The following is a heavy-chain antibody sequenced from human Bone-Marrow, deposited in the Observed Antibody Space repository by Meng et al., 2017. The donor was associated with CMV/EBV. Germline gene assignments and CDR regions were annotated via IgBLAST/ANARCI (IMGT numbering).Heavy chain of an antibody. V-gene: IGHV1-18*01. Sequence: ASVKVSCKASGYTFTSYGISWVRQAPGQGLEWMGWISAYNGNTNYAQKLQGRVTMTTDTSTSTAYMELRSLRSEDTAVYYCAREALTAIVVVPAAIAGYFDYWGQGTRVTGSS. CDR2: ISAYNGNT. D-gene: IGHD2-2*02. J-gene: IGHJ4*02. CDR1: GYTFTSYG. CDR3: AREALTAIVVVPAAIAGYFDY.